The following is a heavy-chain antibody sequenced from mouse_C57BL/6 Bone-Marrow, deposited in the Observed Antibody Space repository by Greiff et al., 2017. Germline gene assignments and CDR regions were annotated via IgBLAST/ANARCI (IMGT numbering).Heavy chain of an antibody. Sequence: VQLQQSGAELVKPGASVKLSCTASGFNIKDYYMHWVKQRTEQGLEWIGRIDPEDGETKYAPKFPGKATITADTSSNTAYLQLSSLTSEDTAVYYCARSGDLSWFAYWGQGTLVTVSA. CDR2: IDPEDGET. CDR1: GFNIKDYY. CDR3: ARSGDLSWFAY. V-gene: IGHV14-2*01. J-gene: IGHJ3*01. D-gene: IGHD3-1*01.